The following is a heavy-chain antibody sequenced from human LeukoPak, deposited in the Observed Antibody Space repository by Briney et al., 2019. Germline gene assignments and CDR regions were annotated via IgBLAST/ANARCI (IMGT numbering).Heavy chain of an antibody. D-gene: IGHD1-14*01. J-gene: IGHJ6*03. CDR1: GGSITGYY. CDR3: ARGRYESTRLSADYYYYMDV. V-gene: IGHV4-4*07. Sequence: SETLSLTCTVSGGSITGYYWSWIRQPAGKGLEWIGRIYTSGSTIYNPSLKSRVTMSVDTSKNQSSLRLSSVTAADTAVYYCARGRYESTRLSADYYYYMDVWGKGTTVTVSS. CDR2: IYTSGST.